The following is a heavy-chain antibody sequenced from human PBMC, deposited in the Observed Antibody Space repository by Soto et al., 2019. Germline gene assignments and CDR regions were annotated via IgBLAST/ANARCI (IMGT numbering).Heavy chain of an antibody. CDR2: INHSGST. J-gene: IGHJ6*02. V-gene: IGHV4-34*01. D-gene: IGHD3-22*01. CDR1: GGSFSGYY. CDR3: ARGSRAYYYDSSGYGKNRAMGMDV. Sequence: PSETLSLTCAVYGGSFSGYYWSWIRQPPGKGLELIGEINHSGSTNYNPSLKSRVTISVDTSKNQFSLKLSSVTAADTAVYYCARGSRAYYYDSSGYGKNRAMGMDVWGQGTTVT.